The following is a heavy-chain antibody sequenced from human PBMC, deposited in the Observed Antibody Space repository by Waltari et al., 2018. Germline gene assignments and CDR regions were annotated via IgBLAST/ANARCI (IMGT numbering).Heavy chain of an antibody. CDR3: ARAKGSGSYYGPYLQH. Sequence: EVQLVESGGGLVKPGGSLRLSCAASGFTFSSYSMNWVRQAPGKGLEWVSSISSSSSYIYYADSVKGRFTISRDNAKNSLYLQMNSLRAEDTAVYYCARAKGSGSYYGPYLQHWGQGTLVTVSS. V-gene: IGHV3-21*01. D-gene: IGHD3-10*01. CDR2: ISSSSSYI. CDR1: GFTFSSYS. J-gene: IGHJ1*01.